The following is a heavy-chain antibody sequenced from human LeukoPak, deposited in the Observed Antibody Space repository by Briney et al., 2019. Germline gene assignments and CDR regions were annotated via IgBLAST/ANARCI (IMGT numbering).Heavy chain of an antibody. J-gene: IGHJ4*02. CDR1: GYTFTGYY. CDR2: INPNSGGT. D-gene: IGHD5-18*01. CDR3: VRDWDTRGYYFDY. Sequence: ASVKVSCKASGYTFTGYYMHWVRQAPGQGLEWMGWINPNSGGTNYAQKLQGRVTMTTDTSTSTAYMELRSLRSDDTAVYYCVRDWDTRGYYFDYWGQGTLVTVSS. V-gene: IGHV1-2*02.